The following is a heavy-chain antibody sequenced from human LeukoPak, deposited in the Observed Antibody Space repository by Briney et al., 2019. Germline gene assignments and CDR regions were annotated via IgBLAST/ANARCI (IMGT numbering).Heavy chain of an antibody. D-gene: IGHD6-19*01. CDR3: AADSEAVAGTSYYYYGMDV. CDR2: IIPIFGTA. Sequence: ASVKVSCKAPGGTFSSYAISWVRQAPGQGLEWMGGIIPIFGTANYAQKFQGRVTITADESTSTAYMELSSLRSEDTAVYYCAADSEAVAGTSYYYYGMDVWGQGTTVTVSS. V-gene: IGHV1-69*13. CDR1: GGTFSSYA. J-gene: IGHJ6*02.